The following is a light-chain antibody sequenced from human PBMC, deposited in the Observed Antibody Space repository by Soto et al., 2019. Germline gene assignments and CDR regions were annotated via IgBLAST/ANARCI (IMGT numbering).Light chain of an antibody. CDR2: DNN. V-gene: IGLV1-51*01. J-gene: IGLJ7*01. CDR3: GTWDSSLSAV. Sequence: QPVLTQPPSVSAAPGQTVTISCSGSSSNIGNNYVSWYQQLPGTAPKLLIYDNNKRPSGIPDRFSGSKSGTSATLGITGLQTGDEADYYCGTWDSSLSAVFGGGTQLTVL. CDR1: SSNIGNNY.